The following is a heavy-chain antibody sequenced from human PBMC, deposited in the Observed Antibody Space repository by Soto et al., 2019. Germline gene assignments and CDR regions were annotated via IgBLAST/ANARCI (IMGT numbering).Heavy chain of an antibody. J-gene: IGHJ4*02. D-gene: IGHD4-17*01. Sequence: QVQLQESGPGLVKPSQTLSLTCTVSGGSISSGGYYWSWIRQHPGKGLEWIGYIYYSGSTYYNPSLMSRVTISVDTSKSQCSLKLSSVTAADTAVYYCARATVGNGFDFWGQGTLVTVSS. CDR3: ARATVGNGFDF. V-gene: IGHV4-31*03. CDR2: IYYSGST. CDR1: GGSISSGGYY.